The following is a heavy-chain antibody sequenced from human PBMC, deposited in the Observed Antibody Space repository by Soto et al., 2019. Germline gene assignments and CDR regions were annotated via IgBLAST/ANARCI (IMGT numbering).Heavy chain of an antibody. V-gene: IGHV1-8*01. CDR3: ARVDYGDYVGGYCGMDV. J-gene: IGHJ6*02. CDR2: MNPNSGNT. CDR1: GYTFTSYD. Sequence: ASLKVSCKASGYTFTSYDINWVRQATGQGLEWMGWMNPNSGNTGYAQKFQGRVTMTRNTSISTAYMELSSLRSEDTAVYYCARVDYGDYVGGYCGMDVWGQVTKVTVYS. D-gene: IGHD4-17*01.